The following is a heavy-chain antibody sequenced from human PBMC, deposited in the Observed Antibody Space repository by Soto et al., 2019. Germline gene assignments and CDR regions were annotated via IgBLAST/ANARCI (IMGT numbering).Heavy chain of an antibody. CDR1: GFSLSADGVG. J-gene: IGHJ3*01. CDR2: IYWDDDT. V-gene: IGHV2-5*02. CDR3: AHAYGGTSWPNDAFDV. D-gene: IGHD2-2*01. Sequence: ITLKESGPTLVKPTQTLTLTCSFSGFSLSADGVGVGWIRQPPGKALERLALIYWDDDTRYRPSLKSRLTITKDSSKNQVGLTMTNMDPVDTATYYCAHAYGGTSWPNDAFDVWGQGTVVTVSS.